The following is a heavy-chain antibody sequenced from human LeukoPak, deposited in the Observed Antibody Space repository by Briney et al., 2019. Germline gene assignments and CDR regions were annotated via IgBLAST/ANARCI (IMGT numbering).Heavy chain of an antibody. CDR3: VTGDYVWGSYRHFFDY. V-gene: IGHV3-64D*06. CDR1: GFTFSSYA. CDR2: ISSNGGST. J-gene: IGHJ4*02. D-gene: IGHD3-16*02. Sequence: PGGSLRLSCSASGFTFSSYAMHWVRQAPGKGLEYVSAISSNGGSTYYADSVKGRCTISRDNSKNTLYLQMSSLRAEDTAVYYCVTGDYVWGSYRHFFDYWGQGTLVTVSS.